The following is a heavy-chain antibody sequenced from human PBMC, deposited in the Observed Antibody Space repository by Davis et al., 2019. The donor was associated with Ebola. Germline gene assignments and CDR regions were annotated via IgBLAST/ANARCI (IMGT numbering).Heavy chain of an antibody. J-gene: IGHJ4*02. D-gene: IGHD6-13*01. Sequence: ASVKVSCKASGYTFTSYGISWVRQAPGQGLEWMGWISAYNGNTKYSQKFQGRVTITRDTSASTAYMELSSLRSEDTAVYYCARAPWQQELDYWGQGTLVTVSS. CDR1: GYTFTSYG. CDR3: ARAPWQQELDY. V-gene: IGHV1-18*01. CDR2: ISAYNGNT.